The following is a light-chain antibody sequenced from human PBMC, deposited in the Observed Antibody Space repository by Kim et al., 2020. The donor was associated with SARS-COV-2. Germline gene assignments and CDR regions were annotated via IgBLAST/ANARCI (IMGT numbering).Light chain of an antibody. J-gene: IGKJ3*01. CDR1: RQASGSY. CDR3: QQYGSSPYT. Sequence: SPGGKSTPPSWGSRQASGSYLAWHQQKPGQAPRLLIYGASSRATGIPARFSGSGSGTDFTLTISRLEPEDFAVYYCQQYGSSPYTFGPGTKVDIK. V-gene: IGKV3-20*01. CDR2: GAS.